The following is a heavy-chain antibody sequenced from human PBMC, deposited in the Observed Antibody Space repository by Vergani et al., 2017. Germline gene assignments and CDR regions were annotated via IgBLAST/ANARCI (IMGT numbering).Heavy chain of an antibody. Sequence: QVQLQESGPGLVKPSQTLSLTCTVSGGSISSGGYYWSWIRQPPGKGLEWIGEINHSGSTNYNPSLKSRVTISVDTSKNQFSLKLSSVTAADTAVYYCARGISSGYLDYYYYGMDVWGQGTTVTVSS. CDR3: ARGISSGYLDYYYYGMDV. J-gene: IGHJ6*02. CDR2: INHSGST. V-gene: IGHV4-31*03. D-gene: IGHD3-22*01. CDR1: GGSISSGGYY.